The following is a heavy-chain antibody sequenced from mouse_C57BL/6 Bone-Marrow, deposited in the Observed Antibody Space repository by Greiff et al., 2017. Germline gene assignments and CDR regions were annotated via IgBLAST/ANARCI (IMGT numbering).Heavy chain of an antibody. CDR2: IYPRDGST. CDR1: GYTFTSYD. V-gene: IGHV1-85*01. Sequence: VQVVESGPELVKPGASVKLSCKASGYTFTSYDINWVKQRPGQGLEWIGWIYPRDGSTKYNEKFKGKATLTVDTSSSTAYMELHSLTSEDSAVYFCAREYGNSYWYFDVWGRGNTVTVSS. D-gene: IGHD1-1*01. CDR3: AREYGNSYWYFDV. J-gene: IGHJ1*03.